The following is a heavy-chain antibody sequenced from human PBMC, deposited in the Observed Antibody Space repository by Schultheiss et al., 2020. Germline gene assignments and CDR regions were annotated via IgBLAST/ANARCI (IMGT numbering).Heavy chain of an antibody. D-gene: IGHD2-15*01. Sequence: GGSLRLSCAASGFTFSSYDMHWVRQATGKGLEWVSAIGTAGDTYYPGSVKGRFTISRENAKNSLYLQMNSLRAGDTAVYYCARAQWDCSGGSCYDYYGMDVWGQGTTVTVSS. CDR1: GFTFSSYD. CDR2: IGTAGDT. CDR3: ARAQWDCSGGSCYDYYGMDV. J-gene: IGHJ6*02. V-gene: IGHV3-13*01.